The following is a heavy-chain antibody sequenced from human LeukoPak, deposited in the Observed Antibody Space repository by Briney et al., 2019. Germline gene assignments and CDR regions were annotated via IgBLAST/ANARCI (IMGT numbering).Heavy chain of an antibody. J-gene: IGHJ4*02. Sequence: SVKVSCKASGGTFSSYAISWVRQDHGQGLEWMGGIIPIFGTANYAQKFQGRVTITADESTSTAYMELSSLRSEDTAVYYCARSDDYGDYCLVYWGQGTLVTVSS. CDR1: GGTFSSYA. D-gene: IGHD4-17*01. CDR2: IIPIFGTA. CDR3: ARSDDYGDYCLVY. V-gene: IGHV1-69*13.